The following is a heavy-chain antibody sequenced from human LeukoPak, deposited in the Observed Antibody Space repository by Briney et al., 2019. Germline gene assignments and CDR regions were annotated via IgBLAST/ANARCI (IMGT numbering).Heavy chain of an antibody. CDR2: IIPIFGTA. V-gene: IGHV1-69*13. J-gene: IGHJ5*02. CDR1: GGTFSSYA. CDR3: ARGPRALWFGESNWFDP. Sequence: ASVKVSCKASGGTFSSYAISWVRQAPGQGLEWMGGIIPIFGTANYAQKFQGRVTITADESTSTAYMELSSLRSEDTAVYYCARGPRALWFGESNWFDPWGQGTLVTVSS. D-gene: IGHD3-10*01.